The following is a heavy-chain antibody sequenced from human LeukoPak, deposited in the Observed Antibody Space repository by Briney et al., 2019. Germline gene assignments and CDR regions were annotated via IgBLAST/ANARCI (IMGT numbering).Heavy chain of an antibody. CDR2: ISSSSSYI. D-gene: IGHD3-16*01. Sequence: GGSLRLPCAASGFTFSSYSMNWVRQAPGKGLEWVSSISSSSSYIYYADSVKGRFTISRDNAKNSLYLQMNSLRAEDTAVYYCARASPRRGGYYSDYWGQGTLATVSS. CDR1: GFTFSSYS. CDR3: ARASPRRGGYYSDY. V-gene: IGHV3-21*01. J-gene: IGHJ4*02.